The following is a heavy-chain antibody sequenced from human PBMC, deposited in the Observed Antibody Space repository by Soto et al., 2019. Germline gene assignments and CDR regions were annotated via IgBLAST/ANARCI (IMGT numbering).Heavy chain of an antibody. V-gene: IGHV4-30-4*01. CDR1: GGSISSGDYY. D-gene: IGHD6-19*01. CDR2: IYYSGST. J-gene: IGHJ4*02. CDR3: ARAQWSPEPHYFDY. Sequence: NPSETLSLTCTVSGGSISSGDYYWSWIRQPPGKGLEWIGYIYYSGSTYYNPSLKSRVTISVDTSKNQFSLKLSSVTAADTAVYYCARAQWSPEPHYFDYWGQGTLVTVSS.